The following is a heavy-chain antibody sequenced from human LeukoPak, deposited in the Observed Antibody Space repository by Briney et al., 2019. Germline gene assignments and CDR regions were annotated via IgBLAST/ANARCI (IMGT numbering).Heavy chain of an antibody. Sequence: PSETLSLTCAVSGGSLSSGGSSWSWIRQPPGTGLEWIGYIYHSGSTYYNPSLKSRVTISVDRSKNQFSLKLSSVTAADTAVYYCARDASASGSYFDYWGQGTLVTVSS. D-gene: IGHD1-26*01. CDR3: ARDASASGSYFDY. V-gene: IGHV4-30-2*01. CDR2: IYHSGST. J-gene: IGHJ4*02. CDR1: GGSLSSGGSS.